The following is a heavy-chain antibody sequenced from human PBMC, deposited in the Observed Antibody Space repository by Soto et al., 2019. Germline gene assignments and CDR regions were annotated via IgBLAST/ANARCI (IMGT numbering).Heavy chain of an antibody. J-gene: IGHJ6*02. CDR1: GFTFSTYA. V-gene: IGHV3-23*01. Sequence: GSLRLSCAASGFTFSTYAMIWVRQAPGKGLEWVSVITGSGGSTYYADSVKGQFTISRDTSKNTLFLQMNSLRAEDTAVYYCAKDKGGYGDYLQRKYYYYGMDVWGQGTTVTVSS. D-gene: IGHD4-17*01. CDR2: ITGSGGST. CDR3: AKDKGGYGDYLQRKYYYYGMDV.